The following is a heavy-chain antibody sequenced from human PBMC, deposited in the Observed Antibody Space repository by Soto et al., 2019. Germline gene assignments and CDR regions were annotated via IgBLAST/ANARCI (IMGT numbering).Heavy chain of an antibody. V-gene: IGHV4-4*02. CDR1: GGSITASVW. D-gene: IGHD5-18*01. J-gene: IGHJ4*02. Sequence: QLRLQESGPGLVKPSETLSLTCSISGGSITASVWWTWVRLTPEKGPQWIGEVFHTGSVNYNPALQSRLTISVDKSMGQLSLRLTSGPAGDTAVYDCARTAWARLDYWGQGARVTVSS. CDR2: VFHTGSV. CDR3: ARTAWARLDY.